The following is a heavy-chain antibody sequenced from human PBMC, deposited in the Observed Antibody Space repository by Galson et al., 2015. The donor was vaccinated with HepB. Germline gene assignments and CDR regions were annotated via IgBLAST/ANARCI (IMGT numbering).Heavy chain of an antibody. V-gene: IGHV3-30*18. J-gene: IGHJ6*03. CDR3: AKEGRKGVVVPAARYYYYYMDV. Sequence: SLRLSCAASGFTFSSYGMHWVRQAPGKGLEWVAVISYDGSNKYYADSVKGRFTISRDNSKNTLYLQMNSLRAEDTAVYYCAKEGRKGVVVPAARYYYYYMDVWGKGTTVTVSS. CDR1: GFTFSSYG. D-gene: IGHD2-2*01. CDR2: ISYDGSNK.